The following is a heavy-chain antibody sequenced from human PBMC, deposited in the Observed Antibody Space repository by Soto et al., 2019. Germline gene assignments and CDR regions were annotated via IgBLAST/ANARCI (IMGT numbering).Heavy chain of an antibody. J-gene: IGHJ4*02. V-gene: IGHV4-59*01. CDR2: IYYSGST. CDR3: ARITHFGELVLDY. Sequence: SETLSLTCTVSGGSISSYYWSWIRQPPGKGLEWIGYIYYSGSTNYNPSLKSRVPISVDTSKNQFSLKLSSVTAADTAVYYCARITHFGELVLDYWGQGTLVTVSS. D-gene: IGHD3-10*01. CDR1: GGSISSYY.